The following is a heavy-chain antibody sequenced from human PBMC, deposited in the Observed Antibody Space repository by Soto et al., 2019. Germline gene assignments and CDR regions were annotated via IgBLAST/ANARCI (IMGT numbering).Heavy chain of an antibody. D-gene: IGHD3-3*01. J-gene: IGHJ3*02. CDR2: IYHSGST. CDR1: GGSFSGYY. V-gene: IGHV4-34*01. Sequence: SETLSLTCAVYGGSFSGYYWSWIRQPPGKGLEWIGEIYHSGSTNYNPSLKSRVTLSVDTSKNQFSLKLSSVTAADTAVYYCARDSVSSIDFWSGYYTGRAFDIWGQGTMVTVSS. CDR3: ARDSVSSIDFWSGYYTGRAFDI.